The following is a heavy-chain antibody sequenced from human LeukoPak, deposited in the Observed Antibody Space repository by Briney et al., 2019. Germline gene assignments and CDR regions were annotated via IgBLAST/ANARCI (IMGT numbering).Heavy chain of an antibody. Sequence: SVKVSCKASGGTFSSYTISWVRQAPGQGLEWMGRIIPILGIANYAQKFQGRVTITADKSTSTAYMELSSLRSEDTAVYYCARGNFCSSTSCYSDYMDVWGKGTTVTVSS. V-gene: IGHV1-69*02. J-gene: IGHJ6*03. CDR1: GGTFSSYT. D-gene: IGHD2-2*01. CDR2: IIPILGIA. CDR3: ARGNFCSSTSCYSDYMDV.